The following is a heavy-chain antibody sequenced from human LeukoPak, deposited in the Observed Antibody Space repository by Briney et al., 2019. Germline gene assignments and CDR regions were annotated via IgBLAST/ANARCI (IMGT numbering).Heavy chain of an antibody. D-gene: IGHD5-24*01. Sequence: PSETLSLTCTVSGGSISSYYWSWIRQPPGKGLEWIGYIYYSGSTNYNPSLKSRVTISVDTSKNQFSLKLSSVTAADTAVYYCARGGGGRDGYNYPLGFDYWGQGTLVTVSS. V-gene: IGHV4-59*01. CDR3: ARGGGGRDGYNYPLGFDY. CDR2: IYYSGST. CDR1: GGSISSYY. J-gene: IGHJ4*02.